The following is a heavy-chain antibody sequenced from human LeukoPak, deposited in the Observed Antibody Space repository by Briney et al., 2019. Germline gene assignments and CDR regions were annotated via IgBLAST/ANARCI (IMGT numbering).Heavy chain of an antibody. V-gene: IGHV3-74*01. D-gene: IGHD3-10*01. CDR1: GFIFGAYW. J-gene: IGHJ6*02. Sequence: PGGSLRLSCAASGFIFGAYWMLWVRQVPGKGLVWVSRINDDGTTTDYADSMKGRFTISRDNAKNSLYLQMNSLRAEDTAVYYCARDPWLITPMDVWGQGTTVTVSS. CDR2: INDDGTTT. CDR3: ARDPWLITPMDV.